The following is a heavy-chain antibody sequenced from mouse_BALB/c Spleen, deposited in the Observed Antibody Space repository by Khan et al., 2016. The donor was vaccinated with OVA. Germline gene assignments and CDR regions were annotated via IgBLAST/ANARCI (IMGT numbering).Heavy chain of an antibody. J-gene: IGHJ4*01. CDR1: GYSITSDYA. V-gene: IGHV3-2*02. Sequence: EVKLQESGPGLVKPSQSLSLTCTVTGYSITSDYAWNWIRQFPENKLEWMGYISCSGSTTYNPSLKSRISITRDTSKDQFFLQLKSVTSEDTATYYCASELGRYYALDYWGQGTSVTVSS. D-gene: IGHD4-1*01. CDR2: ISCSGST. CDR3: ASELGRYYALDY.